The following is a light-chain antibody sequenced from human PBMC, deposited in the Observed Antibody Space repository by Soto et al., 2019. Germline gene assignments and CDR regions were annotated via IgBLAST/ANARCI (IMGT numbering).Light chain of an antibody. CDR1: RAISTN. Sequence: DIQLTQSPSFLSASVGDRVTITCRASRAISTNLAWYQQEPGKAPKLVIYAASTLQSGVPSRFSGSGSGTEFTLTISSLQPEDFATYYCQRLNGYPRTFGQGTKVEIK. CDR2: AAS. V-gene: IGKV1-9*01. J-gene: IGKJ1*01. CDR3: QRLNGYPRT.